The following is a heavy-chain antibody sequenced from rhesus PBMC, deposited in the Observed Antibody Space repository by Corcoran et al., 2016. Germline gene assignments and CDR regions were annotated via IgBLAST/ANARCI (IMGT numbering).Heavy chain of an antibody. J-gene: IGHJ4*01. CDR2: IYWDDDK. CDR3: ARGSWYSSWHHCDY. D-gene: IGHD6-13*01. CDR1: GFSLTTSGMG. Sequence: QVTLKESGPALVKPTQTLTLTCTFSGFSLTTSGMGVGWIRQPPGKALEWLALIYWDDDKRYSTPLKSRLTISKDTSKNQVVLTMTNMDPMDTATYYCARGSWYSSWHHCDYWGQGVLVTVSS. V-gene: IGHV2-152*01.